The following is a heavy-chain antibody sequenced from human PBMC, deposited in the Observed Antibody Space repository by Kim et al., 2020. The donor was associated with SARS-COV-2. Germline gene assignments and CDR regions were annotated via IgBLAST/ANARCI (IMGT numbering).Heavy chain of an antibody. CDR2: ISYSGST. D-gene: IGHD3-22*01. CDR1: GGSIRNSYYY. CDR3: ARPPPDPDDSSGYYYVGFDP. V-gene: IGHV4-39*01. Sequence: SETLSLTCSVSGGSIRNSYYYWGWIRQPPGKGLEWIGTISYSGSTYYNPSLKSRVTIFVDMSKNQFSLRLSSVTAADTAVYYCARPPPDPDDSSGYYYVGFDPWGQGTLVTASS. J-gene: IGHJ5*02.